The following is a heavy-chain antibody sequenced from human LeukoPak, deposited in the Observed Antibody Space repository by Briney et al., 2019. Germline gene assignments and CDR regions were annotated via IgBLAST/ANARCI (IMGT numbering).Heavy chain of an antibody. CDR3: ARDLVGYCISPSGYYLDY. D-gene: IGHD2-2*01. J-gene: IGHJ4*02. V-gene: IGHV3-21*01. Sequence: VGSLRLSCAASGFTFSSYSMNGVRQAPGKGLEWVSSISISSSSYIYYADSVKGRFTISTDNAKNSLYLQMNSLRADDTAVYYCARDLVGYCISPSGYYLDYWGQGTLVTVSS. CDR1: GFTFSSYS. CDR2: ISISSSSYI.